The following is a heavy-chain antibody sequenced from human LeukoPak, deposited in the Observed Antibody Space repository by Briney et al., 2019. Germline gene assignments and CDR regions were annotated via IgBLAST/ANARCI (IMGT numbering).Heavy chain of an antibody. J-gene: IGHJ4*02. Sequence: SETLSLTCAVYGGSFSGFYWTWIRQPPGEGLEWIGQINHSRSTHYNPSLKSRVTISVDTSKNQFSLKLSSVTAADTAVYYCARGNDYGGPHYWGQGTLVTVSS. CDR2: INHSRST. V-gene: IGHV4-34*01. CDR1: GGSFSGFY. CDR3: ARGNDYGGPHY. D-gene: IGHD4-23*01.